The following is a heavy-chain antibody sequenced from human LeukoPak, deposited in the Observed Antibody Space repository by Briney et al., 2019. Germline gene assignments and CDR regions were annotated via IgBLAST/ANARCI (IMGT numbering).Heavy chain of an antibody. J-gene: IGHJ6*04. CDR3: AIFVGVVPGNLLL. V-gene: IGHV3-7*01. CDR2: INKDATEK. CDR1: EFTSSAFW. D-gene: IGHD2-8*02. Sequence: GGSLRLSCAASEFTSSAFWMSWVRRPPGKGLEWVANINKDATEKEYVDSVKGRFSIFRDNAKNSVFLQMNSLRVEDTAVYYCAIFVGVVPGNLLLWGKGTTVIVSS.